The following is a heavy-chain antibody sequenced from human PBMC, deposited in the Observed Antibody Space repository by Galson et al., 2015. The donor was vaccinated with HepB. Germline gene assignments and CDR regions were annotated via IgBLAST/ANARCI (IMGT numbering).Heavy chain of an antibody. J-gene: IGHJ4*02. V-gene: IGHV4-59*01. CDR3: ARGSGSYSGTDYFDY. D-gene: IGHD1-26*01. Sequence: LSLTCSVSGDSISGYYWSWLRQPPGKGLEWIGYIYFTGSTNYNPSLKSRGTISLDTFKNQFSLKLSSVTAADTAVYYCARGSGSYSGTDYFDYWGQGTLATVSP. CDR2: IYFTGST. CDR1: GDSISGYY.